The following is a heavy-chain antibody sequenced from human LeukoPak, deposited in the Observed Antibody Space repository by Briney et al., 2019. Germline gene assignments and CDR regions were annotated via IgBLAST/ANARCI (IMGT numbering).Heavy chain of an antibody. D-gene: IGHD3-22*01. CDR2: IITNLGTT. CDR3: ASKNDEGGYQWSALFDL. CDR1: RGTSNSHA. J-gene: IGHJ4*02. V-gene: IGHV1-69*04. Sequence: SVNVPCKASRGTSNSHAISSVRQAAGQHLEWMGRIITNLGTTNRAQNFQERVTLTADKSPHTPYIAPTRLTSDATAGYYFASKNDEGGYQWSALFDLWGQGTLVTVSS.